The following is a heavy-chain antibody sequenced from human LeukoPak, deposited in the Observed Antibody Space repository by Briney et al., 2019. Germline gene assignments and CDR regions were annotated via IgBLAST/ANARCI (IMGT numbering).Heavy chain of an antibody. CDR3: ARVARSGYYGPNYYYYYMDV. V-gene: IGHV4-38-2*02. CDR2: IYYSGST. J-gene: IGHJ6*03. CDR1: GYSINSGYY. Sequence: PSETLSLTCTVSGYSINSGYYWSWIRQPPGKRLEWIGSIYYSGSTYSNPTLKSRLTISVDTSKNQFSLKLSSVTAADTAVYYCARVARSGYYGPNYYYYYMDVWGKGTTVTVSS. D-gene: IGHD3-3*01.